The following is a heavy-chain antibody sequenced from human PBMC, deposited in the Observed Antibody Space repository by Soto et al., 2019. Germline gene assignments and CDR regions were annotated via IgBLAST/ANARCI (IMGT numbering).Heavy chain of an antibody. CDR1: GGSISSSSYY. CDR3: ARGGSRDSGTYHNRWFDP. Sequence: SETLSLTCTVSGGSISSSSYYWGWIRQPPGKGLEWIGCIYYSGNTNYNPSLKSRVTISVDTSKNQFSLKLTSVTAADTAVYYCARGGSRDSGTYHNRWFDPWGQGTRVTVSS. V-gene: IGHV4-39*07. D-gene: IGHD3-10*01. J-gene: IGHJ5*02. CDR2: IYYSGNT.